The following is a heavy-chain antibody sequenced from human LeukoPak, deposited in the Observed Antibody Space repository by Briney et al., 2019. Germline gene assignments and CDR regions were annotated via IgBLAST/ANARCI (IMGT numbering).Heavy chain of an antibody. Sequence: RPSETLSLTCTVSGGSISSGGYYWSWIRQHPGKGLEWIGYIYYSGSTYYNPSLKSRVTISVDTSKNQFSLKLSSVTAADTAVYYCARVGSTTLLYYSDYWGQGTLVTVSS. V-gene: IGHV4-31*03. D-gene: IGHD2-2*01. J-gene: IGHJ4*02. CDR2: IYYSGST. CDR3: ARVGSTTLLYYSDY. CDR1: GGSISSGGYY.